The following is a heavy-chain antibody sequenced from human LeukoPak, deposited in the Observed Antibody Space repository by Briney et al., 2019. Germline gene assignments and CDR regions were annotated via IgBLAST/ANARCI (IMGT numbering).Heavy chain of an antibody. V-gene: IGHV3-23*01. CDR3: AKDRDYYDSSGYYRDAFDI. J-gene: IGHJ3*02. Sequence: PGGSLRLSCAASGFTFSSYAMSWVRQAPGKGLEWVSAISGSGGSTYYADSVKGRFTISRDNSKNTLYLQMNSLRAEDTAVYYCAKDRDYYDSSGYYRDAFDIWGQGTMVTVSS. CDR1: GFTFSSYA. D-gene: IGHD3-22*01. CDR2: ISGSGGST.